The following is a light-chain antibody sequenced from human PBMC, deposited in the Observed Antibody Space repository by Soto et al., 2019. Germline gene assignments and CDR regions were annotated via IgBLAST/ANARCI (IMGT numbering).Light chain of an antibody. CDR3: ASWDDNLNGGV. CDR2: TDY. V-gene: IGLV1-44*01. J-gene: IGLJ3*02. Sequence: QSVLTQPPSASGTPGQRVTISCSGTSSNIGTYTVNWYQQLPGTAPKLLIYTDYQRPSGVPDRFSGPKSGTSASLAINGLHSEDEADYYCASWDDNLNGGVFGGGTKLTVL. CDR1: SSNIGTYT.